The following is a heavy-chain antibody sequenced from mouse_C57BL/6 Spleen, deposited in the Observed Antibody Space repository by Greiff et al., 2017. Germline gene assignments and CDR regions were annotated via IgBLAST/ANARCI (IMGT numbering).Heavy chain of an antibody. CDR3: ACGYYGGSYYWYFDV. CDR2: IYPGDGDT. D-gene: IGHD1-1*01. V-gene: IGHV1-82*01. Sequence: QVQLQQSGPELVKPGASVKISCKASGYAFSSSWMNWVKQRPGKGLEWIGRIYPGDGDTNYNGKFKGKATLTADKSYSTAYMQLSSLPSEDSAVYFYACGYYGGSYYWYFDVWGTGTTVTVSS. CDR1: GYAFSSSW. J-gene: IGHJ1*03.